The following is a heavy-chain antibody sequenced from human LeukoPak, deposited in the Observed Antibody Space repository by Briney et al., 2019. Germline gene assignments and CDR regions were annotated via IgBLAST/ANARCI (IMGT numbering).Heavy chain of an antibody. J-gene: IGHJ4*02. Sequence: GGSLRLSCAASGFTFSSYGMHWVRQAPGKGLEWVAVISYDGSNKYYADSVKGRFTISRDNSKNTLYLQMNSLRAEDTAVYYCAKDFSLEGLPDYWGQGTLVTVSS. CDR2: ISYDGSNK. V-gene: IGHV3-30*18. CDR3: AKDFSLEGLPDY. D-gene: IGHD3-3*01. CDR1: GFTFSSYG.